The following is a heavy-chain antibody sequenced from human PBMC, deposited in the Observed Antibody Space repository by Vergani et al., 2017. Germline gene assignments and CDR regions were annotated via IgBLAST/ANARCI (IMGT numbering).Heavy chain of an antibody. D-gene: IGHD6-19*01. Sequence: EVQLVQSGAEVKKPGESLKISCKGSGYSFTSYWIGWVRQMPGKGLEWMGIIYPGDSDTRYSPSFQGQVSISGDKSISTAYLQWSSLKASDTAMYYCARGAVAASYYYGMEVWGQGTTVTVSS. CDR1: GYSFTSYW. CDR2: IYPGDSDT. V-gene: IGHV5-51*01. CDR3: ARGAVAASYYYGMEV. J-gene: IGHJ6*02.